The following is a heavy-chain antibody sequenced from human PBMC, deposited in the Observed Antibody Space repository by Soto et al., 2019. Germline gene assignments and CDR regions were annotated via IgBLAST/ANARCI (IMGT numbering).Heavy chain of an antibody. V-gene: IGHV3-33*06. J-gene: IGHJ3*02. CDR2: IWYDGSNK. CDR3: AKDLEKSSTSCCPDAFDI. D-gene: IGHD2-2*01. CDR1: GFTFSSYG. Sequence: GGSLRLSCAASGFTFSSYGMHWVRQAPGKGLERVAIIWYDGSNKYYADSVKGRFTISRDNSKNTLFLQMNSLRAEDTAVYYCAKDLEKSSTSCCPDAFDIWGQGTMVTVS.